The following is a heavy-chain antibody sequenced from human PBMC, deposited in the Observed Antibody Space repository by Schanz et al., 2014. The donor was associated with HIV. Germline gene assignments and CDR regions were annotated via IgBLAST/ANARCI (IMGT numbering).Heavy chain of an antibody. CDR2: ISSSSSYI. CDR1: GGTGREET. V-gene: IGHV3-21*01. J-gene: IGHJ6*02. Sequence: EVQLWESGGGLVKPGGYERVSCAASGGTGREETLSWIRQAPGKGLEWVSSISSSSSYIYYADSVKGRFAISRDNAKNSLYLQMNSLRSEDTAVYYCARHTVTDSSSRLDVWGQGTTVTVSS. D-gene: IGHD5-18*01. CDR3: ARHTVTDSSSRLDV.